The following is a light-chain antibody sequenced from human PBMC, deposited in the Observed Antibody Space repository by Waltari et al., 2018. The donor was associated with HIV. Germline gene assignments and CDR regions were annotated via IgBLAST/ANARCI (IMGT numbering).Light chain of an antibody. Sequence: QSVLTQPPSASGTPGQRVTISCSGSNSNIGSNSVNWYQQLPGTAPKLLIYSSKQPTLGVPDRFSGSKSGTSASRAISGLQSEDEADYYCAAWDDSRNAHVVFGGGTKLTVL. J-gene: IGLJ2*01. V-gene: IGLV1-44*01. CDR3: AAWDDSRNAHVV. CDR1: NSNIGSNS. CDR2: SSK.